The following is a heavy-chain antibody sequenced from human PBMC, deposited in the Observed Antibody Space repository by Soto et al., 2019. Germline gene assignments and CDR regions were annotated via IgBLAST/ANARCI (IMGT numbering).Heavy chain of an antibody. Sequence: ASVKVSCKASGYTFTSYDINWVRQATGQGLEWMGWMNPNSGNTGYAQKFQGRVTITRNASISTAYMELSSLRSEDTAVYYCALAFYGSGARMRYKQRVYGYWGQGTLVTVSS. CDR2: MNPNSGNT. D-gene: IGHD3-10*01. CDR1: GYTFTSYD. V-gene: IGHV1-8*01. CDR3: ALAFYGSGARMRYKQRVYGY. J-gene: IGHJ4*02.